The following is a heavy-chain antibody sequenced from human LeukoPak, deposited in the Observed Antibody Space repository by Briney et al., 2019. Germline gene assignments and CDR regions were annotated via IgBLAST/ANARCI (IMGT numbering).Heavy chain of an antibody. CDR3: ARDRYGGVDY. CDR2: FKSTTDGGTT. CDR1: GFTFTNAW. D-gene: IGHD4-23*01. J-gene: IGHJ4*02. Sequence: GGSLRLSCAASGFTFTNAWMYWVRQAPGKGLEWVGRFKSTTDGGTTDYAAPVKGRFTISRDDSKGSVYLQLNSLKTEDTAVYYCARDRYGGVDYWGQGTLVTVSS. V-gene: IGHV3-15*01.